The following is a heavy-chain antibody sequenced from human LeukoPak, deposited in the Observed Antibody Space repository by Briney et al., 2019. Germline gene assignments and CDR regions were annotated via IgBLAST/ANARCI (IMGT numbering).Heavy chain of an antibody. D-gene: IGHD3-3*01. J-gene: IGHJ6*02. CDR1: GFTFSDYY. V-gene: IGHV3-11*01. Sequence: GGSLRLSCAASGFTFSDYYMSWIRLAPGKGLEWVSYISSSGSTIYYADSVKGRFTISRDNAKNSLYLQMNSLRAEDTAVYYCAREGFLEWSYGMDVWGQGTTVTVSS. CDR2: ISSSGSTI. CDR3: AREGFLEWSYGMDV.